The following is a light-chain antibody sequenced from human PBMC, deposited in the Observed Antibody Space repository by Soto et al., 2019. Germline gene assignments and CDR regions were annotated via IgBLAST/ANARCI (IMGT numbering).Light chain of an antibody. V-gene: IGKV1-33*01. CDR3: KQYDDLPIT. CDR1: QDISHF. CDR2: DAS. J-gene: IGKJ5*01. Sequence: IQMTQSTTYMFASVGARVTLTRRASQDISHFLNWYQHKPGKATKLLIYDASNLQTGVPSRFSGRGSGTDFTFTISSLQPDDSGTYYCKQYDDLPITFGEGTILAIK.